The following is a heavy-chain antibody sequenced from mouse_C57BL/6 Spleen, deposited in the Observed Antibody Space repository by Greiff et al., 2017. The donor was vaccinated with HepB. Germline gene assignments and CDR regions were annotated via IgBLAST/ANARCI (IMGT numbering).Heavy chain of an antibody. Sequence: EVKLVESGGDLVKPGGSLKLSCAASGFTFSSYGMSWVRQTPDKRLEWVATISSGGSYTYYPDSVKGRFTISRDNAKNTLYLQMSSLKSEDTAMYYCARHGSHAMDYWGQGTSVTVSS. CDR3: ARHGSHAMDY. J-gene: IGHJ4*01. V-gene: IGHV5-6*01. CDR2: ISSGGSYT. CDR1: GFTFSSYG. D-gene: IGHD1-2*01.